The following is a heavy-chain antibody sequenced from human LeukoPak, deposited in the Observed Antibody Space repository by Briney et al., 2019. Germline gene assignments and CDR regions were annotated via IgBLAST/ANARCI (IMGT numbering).Heavy chain of an antibody. Sequence: GGSLRLSCAASGLTFSSYWMSWVRQAPGKGLEWVANIKQDGSDKYYVDSVKGRFTIPRDNAKNSLYLQVNSLRVEDTAVYYCARDRAAGRPHFDYWGQGTLVTVSS. CDR1: GLTFSSYW. J-gene: IGHJ4*02. V-gene: IGHV3-7*01. D-gene: IGHD6-13*01. CDR3: ARDRAAGRPHFDY. CDR2: IKQDGSDK.